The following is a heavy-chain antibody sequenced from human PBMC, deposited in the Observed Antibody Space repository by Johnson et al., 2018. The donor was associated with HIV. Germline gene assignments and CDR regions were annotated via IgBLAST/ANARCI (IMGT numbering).Heavy chain of an antibody. Sequence: QVQLVESGGGVVQPGRYLRLSCAASGFTFSSYAMHWVRQAPGKGLEWVAVISYDGSNKYYADSVKGRFTISSDNSKNTLYLQMNSLRAEDTAVYYCAREAHYYDSSGLKRGAFDIWGQGTMVTVSS. D-gene: IGHD3-22*01. CDR3: AREAHYYDSSGLKRGAFDI. V-gene: IGHV3-30-3*01. CDR2: ISYDGSNK. J-gene: IGHJ3*02. CDR1: GFTFSSYA.